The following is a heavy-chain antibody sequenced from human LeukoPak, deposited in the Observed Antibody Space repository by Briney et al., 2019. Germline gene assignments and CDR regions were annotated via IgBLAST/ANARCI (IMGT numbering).Heavy chain of an antibody. Sequence: SETLSLTCAVYGESFSGYYWSWVRQPPGKGLEWIGEIHYRGTTNYNPSLKSRVTVSADTSRNQFSLNLTSVTAADTTVYYCATLIVGTTYFDHWGQGSLVTVSS. V-gene: IGHV4-34*01. D-gene: IGHD1-26*01. CDR2: IHYRGTT. CDR3: ATLIVGTTYFDH. CDR1: GESFSGYY. J-gene: IGHJ4*02.